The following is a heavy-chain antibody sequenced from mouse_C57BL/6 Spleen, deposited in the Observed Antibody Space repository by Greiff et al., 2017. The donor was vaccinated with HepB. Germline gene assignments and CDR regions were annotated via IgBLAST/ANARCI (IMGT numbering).Heavy chain of an antibody. V-gene: IGHV1-80*01. Sequence: VQLQESGAELVKPGASVKISCKASGYAFSSYWMNWVKQRPGKGLEWIGQIYPGDGDTNYNGKFKGKATLTADKSSSTAYMQLSSLTSEDSAVYFCATDYGSSPGYFDYWGQGTTLTVSS. CDR3: ATDYGSSPGYFDY. CDR1: GYAFSSYW. D-gene: IGHD1-1*01. CDR2: IYPGDGDT. J-gene: IGHJ2*01.